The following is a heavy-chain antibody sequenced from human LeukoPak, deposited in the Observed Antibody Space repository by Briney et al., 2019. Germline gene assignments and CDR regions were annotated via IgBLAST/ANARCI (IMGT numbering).Heavy chain of an antibody. J-gene: IGHJ4*02. Sequence: GGSLRLSCAASGFTFSTYSMNWVRQAPGKGLEWVSSISSSSSYIYYADSVKGRFTISRDNAKNSLYLQMNSLRVEDTAVYYCARGNGIAVAGTPYDYWGQGTLVTVSS. CDR3: ARGNGIAVAGTPYDY. CDR1: GFTFSTYS. V-gene: IGHV3-21*01. D-gene: IGHD6-19*01. CDR2: ISSSSSYI.